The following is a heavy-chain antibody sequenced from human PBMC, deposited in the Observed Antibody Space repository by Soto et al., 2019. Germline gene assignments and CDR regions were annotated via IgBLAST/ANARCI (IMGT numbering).Heavy chain of an antibody. D-gene: IGHD3-22*01. CDR3: ARGRSSRRRTYYYDSSGYYFGY. CDR2: INHSGST. V-gene: IGHV4-34*01. J-gene: IGHJ4*02. CDR1: GGSFSGYY. Sequence: SETLSLTCAVYGGSFSGYYWGWSRPPPGKGEGWVGEINHSGSTNYNPSLKSRVTISVDTSKNQFSLKLSSVTAADTAVYYCARGRSSRRRTYYYDSSGYYFGYWGQGTLVTVSS.